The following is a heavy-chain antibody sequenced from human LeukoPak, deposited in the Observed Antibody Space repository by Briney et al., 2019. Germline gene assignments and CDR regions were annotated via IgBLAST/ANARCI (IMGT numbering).Heavy chain of an antibody. D-gene: IGHD3-10*01. V-gene: IGHV2-5*02. CDR1: GFSLSTSGVG. Sequence: SGPTLVKPTQTLTLACTFSGFSLSTSGVGVGWIRQPPGKALEWLALIYWDDDKRYSPSLKSRLTITKDTSKNQVVLTMTNMDPVDIATYYSAHSPSGYYFDYWGQGTLVTVSS. CDR3: AHSPSGYYFDY. CDR2: IYWDDDK. J-gene: IGHJ4*02.